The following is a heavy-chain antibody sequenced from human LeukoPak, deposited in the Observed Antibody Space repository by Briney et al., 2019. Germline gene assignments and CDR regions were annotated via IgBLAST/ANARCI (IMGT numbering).Heavy chain of an antibody. CDR2: IIPIFGTA. CDR3: ASEARPGYYGSGSYYKPLDY. D-gene: IGHD3-10*01. V-gene: IGHV1-69*06. Sequence: ASVKVSCKASGGTFSSYAISWVRQAPGQGLGWMGRIIPIFGTANYAQKFQGRVTITAGKSTSTAYMELSSLRSEDTAVYYCASEARPGYYGSGSYYKPLDYWGQGTLVTVSS. CDR1: GGTFSSYA. J-gene: IGHJ4*02.